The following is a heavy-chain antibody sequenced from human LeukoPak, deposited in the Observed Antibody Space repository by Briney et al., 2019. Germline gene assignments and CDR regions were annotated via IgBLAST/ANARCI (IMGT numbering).Heavy chain of an antibody. V-gene: IGHV1-2*02. CDR3: AKAYYYDSSGYYSDY. D-gene: IGHD3-22*01. J-gene: IGHJ4*02. CDR2: LNPNSGAT. CDR1: GYTFTNYY. Sequence: ASVKVSCKASGYTFTNYYMHWVRQAPGQGLEWMGWLNPNSGATNYAQKFQGRVTMTRDSIDTAYMEMRRLRAEDTAVYYCAKAYYYDSSGYYSDYWGQGTLVTVSS.